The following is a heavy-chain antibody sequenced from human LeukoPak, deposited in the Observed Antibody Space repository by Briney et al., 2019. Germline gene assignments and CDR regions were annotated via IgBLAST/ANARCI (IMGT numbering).Heavy chain of an antibody. Sequence: GGSLRLSCAASGFTFRSYWMSWVRQAPGKGLEWVANIKQDGSEKYYVDSVKGRFTISRDNAKNSLYLQMNSLRAEDTAVYYWARADEVWGSYLIFDYWGQGTLVTVSS. D-gene: IGHD3-16*02. CDR2: IKQDGSEK. CDR3: ARADEVWGSYLIFDY. J-gene: IGHJ4*02. V-gene: IGHV3-7*04. CDR1: GFTFRSYW.